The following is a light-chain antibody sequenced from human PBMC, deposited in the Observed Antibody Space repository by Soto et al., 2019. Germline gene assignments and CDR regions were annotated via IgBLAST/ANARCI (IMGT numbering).Light chain of an antibody. CDR1: ISNVGDYNY. J-gene: IGLJ1*01. CDR3: QSYDLSLRNYV. CDR2: DVS. V-gene: IGLV2-11*01. Sequence: QSALTQPRLVSGSPGQSVTISCTGTISNVGDYNYVSYYWYQQHPGKAPKLMIYDVSKRPSGVPDRFSSSKSGTSASLAIIRLQAEDEGDYYCQSYDLSLRNYVFGSGTKLTVL.